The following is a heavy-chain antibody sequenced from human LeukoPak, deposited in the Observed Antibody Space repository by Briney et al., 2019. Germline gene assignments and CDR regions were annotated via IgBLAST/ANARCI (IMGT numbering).Heavy chain of an antibody. V-gene: IGHV3-30*02. J-gene: IGHJ4*02. CDR1: GFTFSNFG. CDR3: AKPMTTVTPVDF. Sequence: GGSLTLSCSASGFTFSNFGMHWVRQAPGKGLEWVAFLRSDGSNKKYTDSVKGRFTISRDNSNNTLYLQMTGLRAEDTAFYYCAKPMTTVTPVDFWGQGALVTVSS. CDR2: LRSDGSNK. D-gene: IGHD4-17*01.